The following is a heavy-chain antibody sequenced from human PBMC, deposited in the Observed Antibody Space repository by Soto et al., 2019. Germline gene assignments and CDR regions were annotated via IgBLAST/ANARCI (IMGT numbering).Heavy chain of an antibody. D-gene: IGHD6-6*01. Sequence: GGSLRLSCSASGFTFSSYAMHWVRQAPGKGLEYVSAISSNGGSTYYADSVKGRFTISRDNSKNTLYLQMSSLRAEDTAVYYCVSSSSWPPLYYYYVMDVWGQGSTVTVSS. CDR2: ISSNGGST. CDR3: VSSSSWPPLYYYYVMDV. CDR1: GFTFSSYA. V-gene: IGHV3-64D*06. J-gene: IGHJ6*02.